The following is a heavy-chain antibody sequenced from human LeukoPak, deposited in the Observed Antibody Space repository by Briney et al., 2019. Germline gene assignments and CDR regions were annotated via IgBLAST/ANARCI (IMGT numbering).Heavy chain of an antibody. D-gene: IGHD3-10*02. CDR2: IYSDSST. CDR3: ARNLPMLF. CDR1: GFTVSSNY. Sequence: GGSLRLSCAASGFTVSSNYMSWVRQAPGKGLEWVSVIYSDSSTYYAESVKGRFTISRDKSKNTLYLQMNSLRAEDTAMYYCARNLPMLFGGQGTLVTVSS. J-gene: IGHJ4*02. V-gene: IGHV3-53*01.